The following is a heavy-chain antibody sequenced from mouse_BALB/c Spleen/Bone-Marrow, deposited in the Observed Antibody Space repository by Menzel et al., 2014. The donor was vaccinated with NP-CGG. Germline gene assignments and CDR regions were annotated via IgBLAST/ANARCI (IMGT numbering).Heavy chain of an antibody. D-gene: IGHD3-1*01. J-gene: IGHJ3*01. Sequence: EVQLQQSAAELVKPGASVKLSCTDSVFNIKDIHMHWVKHRPEQGLEWIGTSDAANGNNKYDPKFQGKATITADTSSNTAYLQLSSLTSEDTAVYYCGRLGLLAYWGQGTLVTVSA. CDR2: SDAANGNN. CDR3: GRLGLLAY. CDR1: VFNIKDIH. V-gene: IGHV14-3*02.